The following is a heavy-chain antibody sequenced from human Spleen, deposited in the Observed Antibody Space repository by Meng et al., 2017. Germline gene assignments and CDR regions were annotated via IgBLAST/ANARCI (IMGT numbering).Heavy chain of an antibody. CDR2: IWYDGSNK. V-gene: IGHV3-33*08. J-gene: IGHJ4*02. D-gene: IGHD6-13*01. CDR3: ARVDSRSQSVDY. CDR1: GFTFSSYE. Sequence: GESLKISCAASGFTFSSYEMNWVRQAPGKGLEWVAAIWYDGSNKYYADSVKGRFTISRDNSKNTLYLQMNSLRAEDTAVYYCARVDSRSQSVDYWGQGILVTVSS.